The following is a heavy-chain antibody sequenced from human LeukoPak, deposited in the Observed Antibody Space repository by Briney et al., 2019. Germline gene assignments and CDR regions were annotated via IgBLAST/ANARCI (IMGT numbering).Heavy chain of an antibody. D-gene: IGHD4-17*01. CDR1: GASISSSDYY. J-gene: IGHJ2*01. CDR3: VRAKKPGINYGDYDWYFDL. V-gene: IGHV4-39*07. CDR2: IYYRGTT. Sequence: SETLSLTCTVSGASISSSDYYWGWLRQPPGKGLEWIGSIYYRGTTYYNPSLKSRVTISVDTSKSQFSLKLSSVTAADTAVYYCVRAKKPGINYGDYDWYFDLWGRGTLVTVSS.